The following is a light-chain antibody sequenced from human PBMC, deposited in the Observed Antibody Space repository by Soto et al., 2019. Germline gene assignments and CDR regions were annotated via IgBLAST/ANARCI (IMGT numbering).Light chain of an antibody. Sequence: QSALTQPPSASGTPGQRVTISCSGSSSNIGSNTVNWYQQLPGTAPKLVIYSNNQRPSGVPDRFSGSKSGNTASLTVSGLQAEDEADYYCSSYAGSNNHYVFGTGTKVTVL. J-gene: IGLJ1*01. V-gene: IGLV1-44*01. CDR1: SSNIGSNT. CDR3: SSYAGSNNHYV. CDR2: SNN.